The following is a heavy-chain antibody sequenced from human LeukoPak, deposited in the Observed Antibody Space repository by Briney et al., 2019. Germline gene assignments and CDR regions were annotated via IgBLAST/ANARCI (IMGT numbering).Heavy chain of an antibody. CDR3: ASSMTTVTTYPGNNYYYYGMDV. D-gene: IGHD4-17*01. V-gene: IGHV3-72*01. Sequence: GGSLRLSCAASGFTFSDHYMDWVRQAPGKGLEWVGRTRNKANSYTTEYAASVKGRFTISRDDSMTSLYLQMNSLKTEDTAVYYCASSMTTVTTYPGNNYYYYGMDVWGKGTTVTVSS. J-gene: IGHJ6*04. CDR2: TRNKANSYTT. CDR1: GFTFSDHY.